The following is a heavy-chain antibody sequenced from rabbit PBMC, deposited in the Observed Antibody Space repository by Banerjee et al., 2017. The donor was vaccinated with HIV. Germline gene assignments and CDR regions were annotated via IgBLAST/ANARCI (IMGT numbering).Heavy chain of an antibody. V-gene: IGHV1S47*01. D-gene: IGHD6-1*01. J-gene: IGHJ2*01. CDR1: GIDFSRYG. Sequence: QEQLVESGGGLVTLGGSLKLSCKASGIDFSRYGINWVRQAPGKGLEYIAWIYPDYGHTDYASWVNGRFTISLDNAQNTVFLQMTSLTAADTATYFCARWGVGYAGYAYATDAFDPWGPGTLVTDS. CDR2: IYPDYGHT. CDR3: ARWGVGYAGYAYATDAFDP.